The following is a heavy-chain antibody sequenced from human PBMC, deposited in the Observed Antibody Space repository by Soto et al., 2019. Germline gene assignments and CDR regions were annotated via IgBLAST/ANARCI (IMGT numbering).Heavy chain of an antibody. CDR1: GGTFSSYA. Sequence: SVKVSCKASGGTFSSYAISWVRQAPGQGLEWMGGIIPIFGTANYAQKFQGRVTITADKSTSTAYMELSSLRSEDTAVYYCARDNSIAAAGSWWFDPWGQGTLVTVS. D-gene: IGHD6-13*01. CDR3: ARDNSIAAAGSWWFDP. J-gene: IGHJ5*02. CDR2: IIPIFGTA. V-gene: IGHV1-69*06.